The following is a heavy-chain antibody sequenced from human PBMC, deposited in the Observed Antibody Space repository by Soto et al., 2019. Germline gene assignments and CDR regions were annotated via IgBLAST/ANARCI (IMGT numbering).Heavy chain of an antibody. J-gene: IGHJ4*02. CDR3: ARVGEQQLGLYCYFDY. D-gene: IGHD6-13*01. CDR1: GFTFSSYA. CDR2: ISYDGSNK. V-gene: IGHV3-30-3*01. Sequence: QVQLVESGGGVVQPGRSLRLSCAASGFTFSSYAMHWVRQAPGKGLEWVAVISYDGSNKYCADSVKGRFTISRDNSKNTLYLQMNSLRAEDTAVYYCARVGEQQLGLYCYFDYWGQGTLVTVSS.